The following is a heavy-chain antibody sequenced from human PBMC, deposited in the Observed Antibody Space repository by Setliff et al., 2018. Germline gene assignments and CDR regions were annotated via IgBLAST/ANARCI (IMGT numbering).Heavy chain of an antibody. Sequence: SVKVSCKASGGTFSSYGISWVRQAPGQGLERLGGTIPNFGTTNYAQEFQGRVTIITDESTSTAYMELSSLRFEDTAVYYCAREGVDTRSSTDYRYYMDVWGKGTTVTVSS. CDR3: AREGVDTRSSTDYRYYMDV. D-gene: IGHD5-18*01. V-gene: IGHV1-69*05. CDR1: GGTFSSYG. J-gene: IGHJ6*03. CDR2: TIPNFGTT.